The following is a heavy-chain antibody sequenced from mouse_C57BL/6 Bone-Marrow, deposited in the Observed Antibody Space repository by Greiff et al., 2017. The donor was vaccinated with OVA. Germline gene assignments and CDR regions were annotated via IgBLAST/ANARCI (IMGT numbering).Heavy chain of an antibody. V-gene: IGHV1-50*01. D-gene: IGHD5-1*01. J-gene: IGHJ2*01. Sequence: QVQLQQSGAELVKPGASVKLSCKASGYTFTSYWMQWVKQRPGQGLEWIGEIDPSDSYTNYNQKFKGKATLTVDTSSSTAYMQLSSLTSEDSAVYYCASVPYLEGFDYWGQGTTLTVSS. CDR2: IDPSDSYT. CDR1: GYTFTSYW. CDR3: ASVPYLEGFDY.